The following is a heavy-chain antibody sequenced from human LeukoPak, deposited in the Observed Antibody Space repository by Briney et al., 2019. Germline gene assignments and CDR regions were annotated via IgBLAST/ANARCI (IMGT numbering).Heavy chain of an antibody. CDR3: ARHSGGYSYDI. D-gene: IGHD5-18*01. CDR1: GGSITSYY. J-gene: IGHJ1*01. Sequence: SETLSLTCTVSGGSITSYYWSWIRQPPGKGLEWIAFIYYSGITNYNPSLKSRASISVDTSKNLCSLRLSSATAADTAVYYCARHSGGYSYDIWGQGTLVTVSS. CDR2: IYYSGIT. V-gene: IGHV4-59*08.